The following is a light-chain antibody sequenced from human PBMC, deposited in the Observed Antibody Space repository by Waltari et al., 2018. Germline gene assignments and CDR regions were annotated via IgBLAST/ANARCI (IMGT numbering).Light chain of an antibody. CDR1: SSDVGGYNY. CDR3: SSYTSSSTYVV. V-gene: IGLV2-14*03. J-gene: IGLJ2*01. CDR2: DVS. Sequence: QSALTQPASVSGSPGQSITISCTGTSSDVGGYNYFSWYQHHPGKAPKLMIYDVSNPPSGVSNRFSGSKSGNTASLTISGLQTEDEADYYCSSYTSSSTYVVFGGGTKLTVL.